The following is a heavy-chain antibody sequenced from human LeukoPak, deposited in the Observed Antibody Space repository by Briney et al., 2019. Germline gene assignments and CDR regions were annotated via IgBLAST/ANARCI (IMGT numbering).Heavy chain of an antibody. V-gene: IGHV4-59*01. CDR1: DGSISSYY. Sequence: SETLSLTCTISDGSISSYYWNWIRQSPGKGLEWIGHIHYSGSTHYNPSLQSRVSISIDISKKHFSLNLRSVTAVDTAVYYCARWGHFDTSGYFVVDYWGQGTLVTVSS. CDR3: ARWGHFDTSGYFVVDY. CDR2: IHYSGST. D-gene: IGHD3-22*01. J-gene: IGHJ4*02.